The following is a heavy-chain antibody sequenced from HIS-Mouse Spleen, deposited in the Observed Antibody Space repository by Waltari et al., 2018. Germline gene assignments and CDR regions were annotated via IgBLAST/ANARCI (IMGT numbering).Heavy chain of an antibody. Sequence: QVQLVQSGAEVKKPGASVKVSCKASGYTFTGYYMHWVRQAPGQGREWMGWINPNSGGTNYAQKFQGRVTMTRDTSIRTAYMELSRLRSDDTAVYYCARSDYDFGSGYNDYYYGMDVGGQGTTVTVSS. CDR3: ARSDYDFGSGYNDYYYGMDV. CDR1: GYTFTGYY. CDR2: INPNSGGT. J-gene: IGHJ6*02. V-gene: IGHV1-2*02. D-gene: IGHD3-3*01.